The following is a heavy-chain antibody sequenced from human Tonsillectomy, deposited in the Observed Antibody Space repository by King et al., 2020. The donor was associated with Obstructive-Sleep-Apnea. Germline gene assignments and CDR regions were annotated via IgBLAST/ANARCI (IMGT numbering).Heavy chain of an antibody. CDR1: GFTFSNSW. CDR2: IKQDGSER. D-gene: IGHD4-23*01. Sequence: VQLVESGGGLVQPGGSLRLSCAASGFTFSNSWMSCVRQAPGKGLEWVANIKQDGSERYYVDPVKGRFTISRDNAKNSLYLQMNSLRAEDTAVYYCARNFGGDSGNWGQGTLVTVSS. J-gene: IGHJ4*02. CDR3: ARNFGGDSGN. V-gene: IGHV3-7*01.